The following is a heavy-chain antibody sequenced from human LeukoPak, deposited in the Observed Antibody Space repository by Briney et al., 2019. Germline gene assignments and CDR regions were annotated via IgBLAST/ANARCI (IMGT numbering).Heavy chain of an antibody. CDR3: ARAGLGANWFDP. CDR2: IYYSGST. V-gene: IGHV4-39*07. J-gene: IGHJ5*02. Sequence: SETLSLTCTVSGGSISSSSYYWGWFRQPPGKGREWIGSIYYSGSTYYNPSLKSRVTISVDTSKNQFSLKLSSVTAADTAVYYCARAGLGANWFDPWGQGTLVTVSS. CDR1: GGSISSSSYY. D-gene: IGHD3-16*01.